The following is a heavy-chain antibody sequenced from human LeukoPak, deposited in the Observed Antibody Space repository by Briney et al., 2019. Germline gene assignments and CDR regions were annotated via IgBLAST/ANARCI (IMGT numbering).Heavy chain of an antibody. J-gene: IGHJ4*02. V-gene: IGHV5-51*01. D-gene: IGHD2-8*01. Sequence: GESLKTSCQASGYSFTSYWIGWVRQMPGKGLEWMGLIYPGDSDTRYSPSFQGQVTISADKSITTAHLQWNSLKASDTAMYYCARLGYCSNGVCSNLDYWGQGTLVTVSS. CDR3: ARLGYCSNGVCSNLDY. CDR1: GYSFTSYW. CDR2: IYPGDSDT.